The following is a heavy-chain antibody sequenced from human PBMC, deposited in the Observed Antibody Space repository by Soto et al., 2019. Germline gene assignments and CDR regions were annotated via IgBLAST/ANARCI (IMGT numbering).Heavy chain of an antibody. CDR3: ARLALWFSSPWYYFDH. V-gene: IGHV1-3*01. Sequence: GVSAKVACKASGDTVTTQTLDWVRKALGQRLEWMGLIDAANGNTKYSQNFQDRVTLTRDTSASTVYMELSSLRSEDTAVYYCARLALWFSSPWYYFDHWGQGTLVTVSS. CDR2: IDAANGNT. D-gene: IGHD6-13*01. CDR1: GDTVTTQT. J-gene: IGHJ4*02.